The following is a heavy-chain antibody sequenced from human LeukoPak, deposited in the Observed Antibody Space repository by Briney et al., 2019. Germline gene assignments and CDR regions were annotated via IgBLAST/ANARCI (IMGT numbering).Heavy chain of an antibody. J-gene: IGHJ2*01. CDR2: INSDGSST. CDR1: GFTFSSYW. V-gene: IGHV3-74*01. D-gene: IGHD4-23*01. CDR3: ARDRAGGNSRYFDL. Sequence: PGGSLRLFCAASGFTFSSYWMHWVRQAPGKGLVWVSRINSDGSSTTYADSVKGRFTISRDNAKNTLYLQMNSLRAEDTAVYYCARDRAGGNSRYFDLWGRGTLVTVSS.